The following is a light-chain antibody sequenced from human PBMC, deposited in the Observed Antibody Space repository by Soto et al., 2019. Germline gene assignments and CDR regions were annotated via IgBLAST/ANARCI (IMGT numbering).Light chain of an antibody. Sequence: VMTQSPATLSVSPGETATLSCRASQSIRRYLAWYQQKPGQAPRLLIYGASMRATGVPTRFSGSGSGTEFTLTISSLQSEDFAVYYCQHYNNWPPDYTFGQGTKVEIK. CDR2: GAS. CDR1: QSIRRY. V-gene: IGKV3-15*01. CDR3: QHYNNWPPDYT. J-gene: IGKJ2*01.